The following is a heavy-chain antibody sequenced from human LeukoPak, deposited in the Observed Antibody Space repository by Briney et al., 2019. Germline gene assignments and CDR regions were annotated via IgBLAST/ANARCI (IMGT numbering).Heavy chain of an antibody. CDR1: GGSISSYY. D-gene: IGHD3-10*01. CDR2: IYTSGST. V-gene: IGHV4-4*07. Sequence: SETLSLTCTVSGGSISSYYWSWIRQPAGEGLEWIGRIYTSGSTNYNPSLKSRVTMSVDTSKNQFSLRLSSVNAADTAVYFCAREGTSGGLNWLDPWGQGTRVTVSS. CDR3: AREGTSGGLNWLDP. J-gene: IGHJ5*02.